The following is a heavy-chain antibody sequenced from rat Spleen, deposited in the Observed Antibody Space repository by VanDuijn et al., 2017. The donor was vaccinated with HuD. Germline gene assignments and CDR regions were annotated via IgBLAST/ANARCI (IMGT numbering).Heavy chain of an antibody. J-gene: IGHJ1*01. V-gene: IGHV5-25*01. CDR1: GFTFSNYY. CDR3: ARHGIDYGYNYRYYWYFDF. CDR2: ISTGGGNT. D-gene: IGHD1-9*01. Sequence: EVQLVESGGGLVQPGRSMKLSCAASGFTFSNYYMAWVRQAPTKGLEWVASISTGGGNTYYRDSVKGRFTISRDNAKSTLYLQMDSLRSEDTATYYCARHGIDYGYNYRYYWYFDFWGPGTMVTVSS.